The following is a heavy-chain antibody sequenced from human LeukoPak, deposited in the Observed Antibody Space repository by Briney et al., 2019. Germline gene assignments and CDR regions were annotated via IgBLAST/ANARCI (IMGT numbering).Heavy chain of an antibody. CDR3: AKNEVPAAQVDY. CDR1: GFTFSSYG. Sequence: PGGSRRLSCAASGFTFSSYGMHWVRQAPGKGLEWVAFIRYDGSNKYYADSVKGRFTISRDNSKNTLYLQMNSLRAEDTAVYYCAKNEVPAAQVDYWGQGTLVTVSS. CDR2: IRYDGSNK. D-gene: IGHD2-2*01. V-gene: IGHV3-30*02. J-gene: IGHJ4*02.